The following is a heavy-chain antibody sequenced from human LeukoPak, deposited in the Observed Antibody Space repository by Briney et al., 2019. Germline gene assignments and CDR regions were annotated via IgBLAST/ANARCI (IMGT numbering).Heavy chain of an antibody. D-gene: IGHD3-22*01. V-gene: IGHV3-53*01. Sequence: PGGSLRLSCAASGLTVTSNYMSWVRRAPGKGLEWVSLIYSGGSTYYADSVKGRFTISRDNSKNTVYLQMNSLRAEDTAVYYCARYYYDRSGYPYYLDYWGQGTMVTVSS. CDR2: IYSGGST. CDR1: GLTVTSNY. J-gene: IGHJ4*02. CDR3: ARYYYDRSGYPYYLDY.